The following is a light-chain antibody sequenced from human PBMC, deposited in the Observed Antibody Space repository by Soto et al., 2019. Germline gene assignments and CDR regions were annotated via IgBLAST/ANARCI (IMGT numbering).Light chain of an antibody. CDR2: GAS. V-gene: IGKV3-20*01. CDR3: QQYGRSPTT. Sequence: IVLTQSPATLSWSPGERATLSCRASQIVSSNLAWYQQKPGQAPRLLIYGASTRATGIPDRFSGSGSGTGFTLTISRLEPEDFALYYCQQYGRSPTTFGQGTKVDIK. CDR1: QIVSSN. J-gene: IGKJ1*01.